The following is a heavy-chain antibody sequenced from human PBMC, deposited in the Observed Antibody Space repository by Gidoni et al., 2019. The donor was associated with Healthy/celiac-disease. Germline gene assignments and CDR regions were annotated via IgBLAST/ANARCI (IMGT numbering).Heavy chain of an antibody. Sequence: QVQLQESGPGLVKHSESLSLSCTVSGGYISSYYWSWIRQPPGKGLEWIVYIYYSGSTNYNPSLKSRVTISVDTSKNQFSLKLSSVTAADTAVYYCARDSSGWYYYYGMDVWCQGTTVTVSS. J-gene: IGHJ6*02. CDR3: ARDSSGWYYYYGMDV. CDR1: GGYISSYY. CDR2: IYYSGST. V-gene: IGHV4-59*01. D-gene: IGHD6-19*01.